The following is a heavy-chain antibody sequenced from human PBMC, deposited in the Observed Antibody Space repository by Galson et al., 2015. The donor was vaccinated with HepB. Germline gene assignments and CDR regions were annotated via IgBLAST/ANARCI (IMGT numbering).Heavy chain of an antibody. J-gene: IGHJ6*02. CDR2: IFPGASDT. D-gene: IGHD6-25*01. CDR3: ARRGLTYDYHSVDV. Sequence: QSGAEVKRPGESLKISCKVSGFTFTNYFIAWVRQMPGKGLEWMGIIFPGASDTRYSPSFQGQVTISADKSISTAYLQWSSLKVSATAIYYCARRGLTYDYHSVDVWGQGTAVTVSS. V-gene: IGHV5-51*03. CDR1: GFTFTNYF.